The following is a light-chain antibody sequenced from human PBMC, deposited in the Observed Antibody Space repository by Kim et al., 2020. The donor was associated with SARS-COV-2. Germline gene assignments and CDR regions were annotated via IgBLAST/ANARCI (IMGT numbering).Light chain of an antibody. CDR1: SGNIADRY. V-gene: IGLV6-57*04. CDR2: EDN. J-gene: IGLJ3*02. Sequence: NFMLTQPDSVSESPGKTVTISCTRSSGNIADRYVQWYQQRPGSAPSTVIYEDNERPFGVPDRFSGSIDTASNSASLTISGLKTEDEADYYCQSYDRTNQWVFGGGTRLTVL. CDR3: QSYDRTNQWV.